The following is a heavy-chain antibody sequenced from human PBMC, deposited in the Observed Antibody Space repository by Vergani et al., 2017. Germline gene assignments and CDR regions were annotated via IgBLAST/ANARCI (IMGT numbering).Heavy chain of an antibody. Sequence: QVQLVQSGTEVKKPGASAKVSCKASGYTFTSYGISWVRQAPGQGLEWMGWISAYNGNTNYRQKFQGRVTMTIDTSTRTAYMELRSLTSDDTAVYYCARDPYYDXLTGLRQAIYVMDVWGQGTTVTVSS. CDR2: ISAYNGNT. J-gene: IGHJ6*02. CDR1: GYTFTSYG. V-gene: IGHV1-18*01. CDR3: ARDPYYDXLTGLRQAIYVMDV. D-gene: IGHD3-9*01.